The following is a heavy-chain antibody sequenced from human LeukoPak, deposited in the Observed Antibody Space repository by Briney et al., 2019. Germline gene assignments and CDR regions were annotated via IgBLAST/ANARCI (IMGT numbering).Heavy chain of an antibody. CDR2: ISSSSSYI. CDR3: AKVAKYYYGSETYYFFEH. Sequence: GGSLRLSCAASGFTFSSYSMNWVRRAPGKGLEWVSSISSSSSYIYYADSVKGRFTISRDNAKNSLYLQMNSLRVEDTAVYYCAKVAKYYYGSETYYFFEHWGQGTPVTASS. CDR1: GFTFSSYS. D-gene: IGHD3-10*01. V-gene: IGHV3-21*01. J-gene: IGHJ4*02.